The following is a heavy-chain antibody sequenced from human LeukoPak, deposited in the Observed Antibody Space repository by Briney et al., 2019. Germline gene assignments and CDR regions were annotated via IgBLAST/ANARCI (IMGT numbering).Heavy chain of an antibody. CDR1: GFTLSSYW. V-gene: IGHV3-7*03. CDR2: IKQDGSEK. J-gene: IGHJ4*02. Sequence: GGSLRLSCAASGFTLSSYWMSWVRQAPGKGLEWVANIKQDGSEKYYVDSVKGRFTISRDKAKNSLYLQMNSLRAEDTAVYYCAREFDYWGQGTLVTVSS. CDR3: AREFDY.